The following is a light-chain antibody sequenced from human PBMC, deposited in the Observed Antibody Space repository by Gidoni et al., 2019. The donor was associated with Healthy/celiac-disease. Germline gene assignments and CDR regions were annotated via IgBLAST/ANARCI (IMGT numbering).Light chain of an antibody. CDR3: LQNYNYPWT. CDR2: AAS. CDR1: QGIRND. V-gene: IGKV1-6*02. J-gene: IGKJ1*01. Sequence: AIQMTQSPSSLSASVGDRVTITCRASQGIRNDLGWYQQKPGKAPKLLIYAASSLQSGVPSRFSGSGSGTDFTLTISSLQPEDFANYYCLQNYNYPWTFGQXTKVEI.